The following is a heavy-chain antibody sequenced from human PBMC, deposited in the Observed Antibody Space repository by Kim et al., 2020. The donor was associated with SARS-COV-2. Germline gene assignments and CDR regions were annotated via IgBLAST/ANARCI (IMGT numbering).Heavy chain of an antibody. Sequence: GGSLRLSCAASGFTFSSYWMHWVRQAPGKGLVWVSRINSDGSSTSYADSVKGRFTISRDNAKNTLYLQMNSLRAEDTAVYYCARVGIYLLDYYYYGMDVWGQGTTVTVSS. CDR2: INSDGSST. J-gene: IGHJ6*02. CDR3: ARVGIYLLDYYYYGMDV. D-gene: IGHD1-26*01. CDR1: GFTFSSYW. V-gene: IGHV3-74*01.